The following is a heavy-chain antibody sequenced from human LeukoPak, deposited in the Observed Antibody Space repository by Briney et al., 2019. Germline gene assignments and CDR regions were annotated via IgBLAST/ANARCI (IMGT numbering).Heavy chain of an antibody. V-gene: IGHV4-59*01. D-gene: IGHD2-15*01. J-gene: IGHJ4*02. CDR1: GGSISSYY. Sequence: SETLSLTCTVSGGSISSYYWSWIRQPPGKGLEWIGYIYYSGSTNYNPSLKSRVTISVDTSENQFSLKLSSVTAADTAVYYCARDRCSGGSCYPDYWGQGTLVTVSS. CDR3: ARDRCSGGSCYPDY. CDR2: IYYSGST.